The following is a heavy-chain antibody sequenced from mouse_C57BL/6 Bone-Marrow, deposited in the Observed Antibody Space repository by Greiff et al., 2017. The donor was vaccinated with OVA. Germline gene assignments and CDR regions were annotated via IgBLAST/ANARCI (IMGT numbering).Heavy chain of an antibody. Sequence: EVQGVESGPELVKPGASVKMSCKASGYTFTDYNMHWVKQSHGKSLEWIGYINPNNGGTSYNQKFKGKATLTVNKSSSTAYMELRSLTSEDSAVYYCAGSGNFDYWGQGTTLTVSS. J-gene: IGHJ2*01. CDR3: AGSGNFDY. CDR2: INPNNGGT. CDR1: GYTFTDYN. V-gene: IGHV1-22*01.